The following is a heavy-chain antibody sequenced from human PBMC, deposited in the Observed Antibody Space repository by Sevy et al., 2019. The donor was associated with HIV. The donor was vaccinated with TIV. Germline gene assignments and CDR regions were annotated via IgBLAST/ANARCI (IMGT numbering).Heavy chain of an antibody. CDR1: GFTFSSYS. Sequence: GGSLRLSCAASGFTFSSYSMNWVRQAPGKGLEWVSYISSSSSTIYYADSVKGRFTISRDNAKNSLYLQMNSLRAEDTAVYYCARDRGRIAAGIWWFDPWGQGTLVTVSS. V-gene: IGHV3-48*01. CDR3: ARDRGRIAAGIWWFDP. J-gene: IGHJ5*02. CDR2: ISSSSSTI. D-gene: IGHD6-13*01.